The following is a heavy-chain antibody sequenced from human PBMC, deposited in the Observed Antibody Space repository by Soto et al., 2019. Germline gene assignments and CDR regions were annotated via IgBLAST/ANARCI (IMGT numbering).Heavy chain of an antibody. V-gene: IGHV3-30*04. J-gene: IGHJ6*02. Sequence: GGSLKLSCAASGFTFSSYAMHWVRKAPGKGLEWVAVISYDGRNKYYADSVKGRFTISRDNSKNTLYLQMNSLRAEDTAVYYCARQYYNWNYAGYYYYGMDVWGQGTTVTVSS. CDR1: GFTFSSYA. CDR3: ARQYYNWNYAGYYYYGMDV. D-gene: IGHD1-7*01. CDR2: ISYDGRNK.